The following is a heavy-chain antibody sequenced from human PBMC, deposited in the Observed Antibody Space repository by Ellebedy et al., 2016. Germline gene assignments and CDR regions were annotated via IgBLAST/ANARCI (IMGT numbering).Heavy chain of an antibody. CDR1: GFTFSTSW. CDR2: IQPDGSDK. J-gene: IGHJ4*02. Sequence: GESLKISCGASGFTFSTSWMSWVRQAPGKGLDWVANIQPDGSDKDYVDSVRGRFAISRDNAKDTLYLQMNSLRPEDTAIYYCARDRDGKDYWGQGTLVIVSS. D-gene: IGHD1-1*01. CDR3: ARDRDGKDY. V-gene: IGHV3-7*03.